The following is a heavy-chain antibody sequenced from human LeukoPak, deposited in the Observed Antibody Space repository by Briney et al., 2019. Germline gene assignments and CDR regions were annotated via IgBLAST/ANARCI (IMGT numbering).Heavy chain of an antibody. V-gene: IGHV4-59*08. CDR1: GGSISSYY. Sequence: HSETLSLTCTVSGGSISSYYWSWIRQPPGKGLEWIGYIYYSGSTNYNPSLKSRVTISVDTSKKQFSLKLTSVTAADTAVYYCARLRYYHYYFDYWGQGTLVTVSS. CDR2: IYYSGST. J-gene: IGHJ4*02. D-gene: IGHD3-22*01. CDR3: ARLRYYHYYFDY.